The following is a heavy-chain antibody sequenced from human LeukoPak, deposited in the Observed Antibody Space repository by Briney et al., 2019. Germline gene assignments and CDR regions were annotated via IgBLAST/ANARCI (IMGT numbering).Heavy chain of an antibody. CDR2: IYYSGST. CDR1: GDSIGSYY. D-gene: IGHD4-23*01. CDR3: ARGDYGGDLFGANFFDI. Sequence: SETLSLTCTVSGDSIGSYYWSWIRQPPGKGLEWIGYIYYSGSTNYNPSLKSRVTISVDTSKNQFSLKLSSVTAADTAVYYCARGDYGGDLFGANFFDIWGQGTMVTVSS. V-gene: IGHV4-59*01. J-gene: IGHJ3*02.